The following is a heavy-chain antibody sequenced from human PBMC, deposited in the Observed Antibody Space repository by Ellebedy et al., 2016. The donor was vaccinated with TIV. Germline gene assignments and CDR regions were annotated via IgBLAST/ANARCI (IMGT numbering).Heavy chain of an antibody. D-gene: IGHD4-17*01. J-gene: IGHJ4*02. CDR1: GFSLTPSGMC. CDR2: INWDYDK. Sequence: SGPTLVKPTQTLTLTCTFSGFSLTPSGMCVSWIRQPPGKALEWLALINWDYDKYYSTSLKTRLTLSKDTSKNQVVLTMTNMDPADTATYYCARSGYGDYSNYFDYWGQGTLVTVSS. CDR3: ARSGYGDYSNYFDY. V-gene: IGHV2-70*01.